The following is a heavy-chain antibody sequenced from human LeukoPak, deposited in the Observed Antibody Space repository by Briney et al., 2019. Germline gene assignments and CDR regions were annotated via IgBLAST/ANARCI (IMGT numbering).Heavy chain of an antibody. CDR2: ISTTGST. D-gene: IGHD1-7*01. CDR3: ARSPSTIGWNWGYYFDF. CDR1: GAAISDYL. Sequence: SETLSLTCTVSGAAISDYLWSWIRQPAGKDLEWIGRISTTGSTYFNPSLQSRVRMSVDSSKTHFSLRLSSVTAADTAVYYCARSPSTIGWNWGYYFDFWGQGHLVTVSS. J-gene: IGHJ4*02. V-gene: IGHV4-4*07.